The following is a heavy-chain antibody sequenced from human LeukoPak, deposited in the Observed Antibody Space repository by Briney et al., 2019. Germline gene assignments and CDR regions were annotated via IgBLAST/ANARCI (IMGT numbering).Heavy chain of an antibody. CDR1: GGSISSGGYY. CDR2: IYHSGST. D-gene: IGHD4-23*01. CDR3: ARKLTVANAGYFDY. V-gene: IGHV4-61*08. Sequence: SETLSLTCTVSGGSISSGGYYWSWIRQPPGKGLEWIGYIYHSGSTNYSPSLKSRVTISVDTSKNQFSLKLSSVTAADTAVYYCARKLTVANAGYFDYWGQGTLVTVSS. J-gene: IGHJ4*02.